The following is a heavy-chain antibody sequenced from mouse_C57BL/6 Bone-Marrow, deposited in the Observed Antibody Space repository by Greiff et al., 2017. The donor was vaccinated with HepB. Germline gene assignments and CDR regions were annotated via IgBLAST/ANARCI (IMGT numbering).Heavy chain of an antibody. CDR3: ARSGIYYYGSSYVDWFAY. CDR1: GYTFTSYG. V-gene: IGHV1-81*01. D-gene: IGHD1-1*01. CDR2: IYPRSGNT. J-gene: IGHJ3*01. Sequence: VQWVESGAELARPGASVKLSCKASGYTFTSYGISWVKQRTGQGLEWIGEIYPRSGNTYYNEKFKGKATLTADKSSSTAYMELRSLTSEDSAVYFCARSGIYYYGSSYVDWFAYWGQGTLVTVSA.